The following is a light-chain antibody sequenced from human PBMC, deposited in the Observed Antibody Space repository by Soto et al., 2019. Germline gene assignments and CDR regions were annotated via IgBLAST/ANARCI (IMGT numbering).Light chain of an antibody. CDR1: SSDGGGYNY. V-gene: IGLV2-14*01. CDR2: DLS. CDR3: SSYTSSSTLGV. Sequence: QSALTQPASVSGSPGQSITMSCTGTSSDGGGYNYVSWYQQHPGKAPKLMIYDLSNRPSGVSNRFSGSKSGNTASLTISGLQAEDEADYYCSSYTSSSTLGVFGGGTKVTVL. J-gene: IGLJ2*01.